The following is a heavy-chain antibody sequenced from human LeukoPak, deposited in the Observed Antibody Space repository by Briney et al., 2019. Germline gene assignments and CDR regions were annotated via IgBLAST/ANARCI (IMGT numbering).Heavy chain of an antibody. CDR1: GFTFSSYE. J-gene: IGHJ6*02. Sequence: AVSLRLSCAASGFTFSSYEMNWVPQAPGMGREWVTYISSSGGTIYYADSVKGRFTISRDNAKNSLYLQMNSLRAEDTAVYYCARAVLYYSYGMDVWGQGTTVTVYS. V-gene: IGHV3-48*03. CDR3: ARAVLYYSYGMDV. CDR2: ISSSGGTI.